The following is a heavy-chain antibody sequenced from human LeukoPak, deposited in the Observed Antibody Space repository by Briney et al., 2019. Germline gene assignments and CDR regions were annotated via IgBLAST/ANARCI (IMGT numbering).Heavy chain of an antibody. CDR2: IKQDESEK. D-gene: IGHD2-2*01. CDR3: ARALDSSSSRYQAFEE. J-gene: IGHJ4*02. Sequence: GGSLRLXCSASGFTFSNYWMSWVRQAPGKGLESVANIKQDESEKYYVDSVKGRFTISRDNAKSSLYLQMNSLRAEDTAVYYCARALDSSSSRYQAFEEWGQGTLVTVSS. CDR1: GFTFSNYW. V-gene: IGHV3-7*01.